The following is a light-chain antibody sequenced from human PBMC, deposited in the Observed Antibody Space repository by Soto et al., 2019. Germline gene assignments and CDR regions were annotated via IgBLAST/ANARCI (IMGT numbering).Light chain of an antibody. Sequence: QSVLTQPRSVSGSPGQSVTISCTGTSSDVGGYNYVSWYQHYSGKAPKVMIYDVSKRPSGVPDRFSGSKSGNTASLTISGLQAEDEADYYCCSYAASNTFVFGTGTKVTVL. J-gene: IGLJ1*01. CDR3: CSYAASNTFV. V-gene: IGLV2-11*01. CDR1: SSDVGGYNY. CDR2: DVS.